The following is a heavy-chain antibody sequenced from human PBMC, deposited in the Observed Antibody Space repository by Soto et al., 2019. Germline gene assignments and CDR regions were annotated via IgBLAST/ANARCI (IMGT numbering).Heavy chain of an antibody. J-gene: IGHJ6*02. CDR1: GYTFTGYY. D-gene: IGHD6-13*01. V-gene: IGHV1-2*02. CDR3: ARSPRWPSPYYYYYYGMDV. Sequence: QVQLVQSGAEVKKPGASVKVSCKASGYTFTGYYMHWVRQAPGQGLEWMGWINPNSGGTNYAQKFQGRVTMTRDTSISTAYMERSRLRSDDTPVYYCARSPRWPSPYYYYYYGMDVWGQGTTVTVSS. CDR2: INPNSGGT.